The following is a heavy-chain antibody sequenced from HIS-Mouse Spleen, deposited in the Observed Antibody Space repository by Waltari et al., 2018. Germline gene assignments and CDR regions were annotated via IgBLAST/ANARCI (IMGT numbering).Heavy chain of an antibody. Sequence: QITLKESGPTLVKPTQTLTLTCTFSGFSLSTSGVGLGWIRQPPGKALEWLALIYWDDDKRYSPSLKSRLTITKDTSKNQVVLTMTNMDPVDTATYYCAHSHSGYDLNAFDIWGQGTMVTVSS. CDR3: AHSHSGYDLNAFDI. V-gene: IGHV2-5*02. CDR1: GFSLSTSGVG. D-gene: IGHD5-12*01. J-gene: IGHJ3*02. CDR2: IYWDDDK.